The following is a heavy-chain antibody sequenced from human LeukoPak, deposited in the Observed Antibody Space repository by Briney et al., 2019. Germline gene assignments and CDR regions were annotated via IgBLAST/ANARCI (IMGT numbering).Heavy chain of an antibody. J-gene: IGHJ6*02. D-gene: IGHD2-8*01. CDR2: INSDRSSI. CDR1: GFTFSSYW. Sequence: GGSLRLSCAASGFTFSSYWMHWVRQDSGKGLVWVSRINSDRSSIGYADSVKGRFTISRDNAKNTLYLQMNSLRAEDTAVYYCATSTIVQSYYCGLDVWGQGTTVTVSS. CDR3: ATSTIVQSYYCGLDV. V-gene: IGHV3-74*01.